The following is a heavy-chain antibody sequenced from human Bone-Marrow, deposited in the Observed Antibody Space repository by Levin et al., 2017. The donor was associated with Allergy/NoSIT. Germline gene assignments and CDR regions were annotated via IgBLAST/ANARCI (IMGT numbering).Heavy chain of an antibody. CDR2: INGDGSSS. J-gene: IGHJ4*02. Sequence: GWSLRLSCAASGFTFSSYWMHWVRQAPGKGLVWVSRINGDGSSSTYADSVKGRFTISRDNAKNTLYLQMNSLRAEDTAVYYCARGGVQDMVRGVIGHWGQGTLVTVSS. D-gene: IGHD3-10*01. CDR3: ARGGVQDMVRGVIGH. CDR1: GFTFSSYW. V-gene: IGHV3-74*01.